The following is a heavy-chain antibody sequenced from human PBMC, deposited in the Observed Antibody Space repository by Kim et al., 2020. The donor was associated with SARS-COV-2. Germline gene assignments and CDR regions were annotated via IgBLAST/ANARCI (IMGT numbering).Heavy chain of an antibody. CDR2: ISWNSGSI. J-gene: IGHJ4*02. D-gene: IGHD4-17*01. CDR3: AKGDYGDYGSAY. CDR1: GFTFDDYA. V-gene: IGHV3-9*01. Sequence: GGSLRLSCAASGFTFDDYAMHWVRQAPGKGLEWVSGISWNSGSIGYADSVKGRFTISRDNAKNSLYLQMNSLRAEDTALYYCAKGDYGDYGSAYWGQGTLVTVSS.